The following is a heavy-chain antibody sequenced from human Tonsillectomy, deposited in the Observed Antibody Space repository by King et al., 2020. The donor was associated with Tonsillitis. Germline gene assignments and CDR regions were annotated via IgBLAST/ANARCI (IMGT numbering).Heavy chain of an antibody. CDR2: IQYDGGNK. CDR1: GFVFSSYG. J-gene: IGHJ4*02. D-gene: IGHD3-10*01. CDR3: AIDPNDGTGLSFDY. V-gene: IGHV3-30*02. Sequence: QLVQSGGGVVQPGGSLRLSCAASGFVFSSYGMDWVRQAPGRGLEGVAFIQYDGGNKCYADSVKGRFTISRDNSKKTLYLQMNSLRAVQTAVYYCAIDPNDGTGLSFDYWGQATLVTVSS.